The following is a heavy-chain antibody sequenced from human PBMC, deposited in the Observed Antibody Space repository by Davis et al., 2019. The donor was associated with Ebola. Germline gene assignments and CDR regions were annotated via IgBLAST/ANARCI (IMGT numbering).Heavy chain of an antibody. J-gene: IGHJ2*01. CDR1: GGSISSSTYY. Sequence: MPSETLSLTCTVSGGSISSSTYYWGWICQSPGKGLEWIGTIYYSGSTYYNPSLKSRVTISVDTSKNQFSLKLSSVTAADTAVYYCARRLAVAGADWYFDLWGRGTLVTVSS. CDR3: ARRLAVAGADWYFDL. CDR2: IYYSGST. D-gene: IGHD6-19*01. V-gene: IGHV4-39*01.